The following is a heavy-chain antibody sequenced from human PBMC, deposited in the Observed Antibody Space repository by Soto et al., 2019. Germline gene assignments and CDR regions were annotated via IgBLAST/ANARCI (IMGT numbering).Heavy chain of an antibody. D-gene: IGHD3-10*01. CDR2: ISSSSSTI. J-gene: IGHJ6*02. Sequence: PGGSLRLSCAASGFTFSTYSMNWVRQAPGKGLEWVSYISSSSSTIFYTDSVKGRFTVSRDNAKNSLYLQMNSLRAEDTAVYYCARVLGVSFGELLYAAHDIYYYYGMDVWGQGTTVTVSS. CDR3: ARVLGVSFGELLYAAHDIYYYYGMDV. CDR1: GFTFSTYS. V-gene: IGHV3-48*01.